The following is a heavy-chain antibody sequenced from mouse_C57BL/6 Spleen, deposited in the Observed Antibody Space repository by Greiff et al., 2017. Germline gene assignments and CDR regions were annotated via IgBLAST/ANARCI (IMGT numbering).Heavy chain of an antibody. CDR1: GYAFTNYL. CDR2: INPGSGGT. J-gene: IGHJ2*01. CDR3: ARGGDSSGYGY. V-gene: IGHV1-54*01. Sequence: QVQLQQSGAELVRPGTSVKVSCKASGYAFTNYLIEWVKQRPGQGLEWIGVINPGSGGTNYNEKFKGKATLTADKSSSTAYMQLSSLTSEDFAVYFCARGGDSSGYGYWGQGTTLTVSS. D-gene: IGHD3-2*02.